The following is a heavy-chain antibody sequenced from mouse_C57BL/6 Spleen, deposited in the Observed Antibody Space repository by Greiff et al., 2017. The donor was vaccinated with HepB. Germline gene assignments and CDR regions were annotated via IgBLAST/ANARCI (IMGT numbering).Heavy chain of an antibody. D-gene: IGHD1-1*01. V-gene: IGHV1-15*01. CDR2: IDPETGGT. CDR1: GYTFTDYE. Sequence: VQRVESGAELVRPGASVTLSCKASGYTFTDYEMHWVKQTPVHGLEWIGAIDPETGGTAYNQKFKGKAILTADKSSSTAYMELRSLTSEDSAVYYCTRPYGSVFAYWGQGTLVTVSA. CDR3: TRPYGSVFAY. J-gene: IGHJ3*01.